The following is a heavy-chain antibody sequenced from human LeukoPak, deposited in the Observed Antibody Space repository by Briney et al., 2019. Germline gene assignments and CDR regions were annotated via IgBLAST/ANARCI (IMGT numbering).Heavy chain of an antibody. CDR2: ISSSSSTI. V-gene: IGHV3-48*04. CDR3: AELGIAMIGGV. CDR1: GFTFSSYS. Sequence: GRSLRLSCAASGFTFSSYSMNWVRQAPGKGLEWVSYISSSSSTIYYADSVKGRFTISRDNAKNSLYLQMNSLRAEDTAVYYCAELGIAMIGGVWGKGTTVTISS. J-gene: IGHJ6*04. D-gene: IGHD3-10*02.